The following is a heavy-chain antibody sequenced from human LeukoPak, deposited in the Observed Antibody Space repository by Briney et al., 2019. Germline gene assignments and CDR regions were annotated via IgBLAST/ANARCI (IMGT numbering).Heavy chain of an antibody. CDR1: GYTFTAY. CDR3: ARGGSGWPIDY. Sequence: GASVKVSCKASGYTFTAYMHWVRQAPGQGLEWMGWINPNSGGTNYAQKFQGWVTMTRDTSISTAYMELSRLRSDDTAVYYCARGGSGWPIDYWGQGTLVTVSS. CDR2: INPNSGGT. J-gene: IGHJ4*02. V-gene: IGHV1-2*04. D-gene: IGHD6-19*01.